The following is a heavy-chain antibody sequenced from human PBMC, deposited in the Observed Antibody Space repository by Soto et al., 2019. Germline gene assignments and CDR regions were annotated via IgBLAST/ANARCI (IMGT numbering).Heavy chain of an antibody. J-gene: IGHJ6*02. CDR1: GGTFSSYA. CDR2: IIPIFGTA. CDR3: ARVIVATTKGYYYYGMDV. D-gene: IGHD5-12*01. V-gene: IGHV1-69*01. Sequence: QVQLVQSGAEVKKPGSSVKVSCKASGGTFSSYAISWVRQAPGQGLEWMGGIIPIFGTANHAQKFQGRVTITADESTSTAYMELSSLRSEDTAVYYCARVIVATTKGYYYYGMDVWGQGTTVTVSS.